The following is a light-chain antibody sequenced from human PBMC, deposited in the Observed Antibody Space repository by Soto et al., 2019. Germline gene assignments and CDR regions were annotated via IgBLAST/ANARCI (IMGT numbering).Light chain of an antibody. CDR3: QQYGGSPTLA. V-gene: IGKV3-20*01. Sequence: EIVLTQSPGTLSLSPGQRATLSCRASQSITSKFVAWYQQRLGQPPRLLIYAASTRATGIPDRFNGSGSETDFTLTISRLEPEDFAVYYCQQYGGSPTLAFGGGTKVEI. J-gene: IGKJ4*01. CDR2: AAS. CDR1: QSITSKF.